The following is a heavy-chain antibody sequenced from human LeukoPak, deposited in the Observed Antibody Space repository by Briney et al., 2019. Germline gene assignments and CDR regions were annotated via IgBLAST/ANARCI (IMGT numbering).Heavy chain of an antibody. CDR2: ISYDGSNK. D-gene: IGHD5-18*01. V-gene: IGHV3-30*04. CDR1: GFTFSSYA. J-gene: IGHJ4*02. CDR3: ARDGRDTAMVTRIDY. Sequence: GGSLRLSCAASGFTFSSYAMHWVRQAPGKGLEWVAVISYDGSNKYYADSVKGRFTISRDNYKNTLYLQMNSLRAEDTAVYYCARDGRDTAMVTRIDYWGQGTLVTVSS.